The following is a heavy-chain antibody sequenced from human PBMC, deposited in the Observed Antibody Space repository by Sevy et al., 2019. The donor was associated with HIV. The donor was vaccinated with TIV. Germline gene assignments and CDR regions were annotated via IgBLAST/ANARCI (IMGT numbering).Heavy chain of an antibody. J-gene: IGHJ4*02. V-gene: IGHV1-18*01. CDR3: ARAMDLWFGHGYYFDY. CDR2: ISAYNGNT. Sequence: ASVKVSCKASGYTFTSYGISWVRQAPGQGLEWMGWISAYNGNTNYAQKLQGRVTMTTDTSTSTAYMELRSLRSDDTAVYYCARAMDLWFGHGYYFDYRGQGTLVTVSS. D-gene: IGHD3-10*01. CDR1: GYTFTSYG.